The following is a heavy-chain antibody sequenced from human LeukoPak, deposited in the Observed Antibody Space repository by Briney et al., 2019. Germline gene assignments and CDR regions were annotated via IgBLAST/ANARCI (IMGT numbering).Heavy chain of an antibody. CDR1: GFTFSSYT. CDR3: AKDGGLWVSAHWGDS. J-gene: IGHJ4*02. D-gene: IGHD7-27*01. Sequence: GGSLRLSCTASGFTFSSYTMTWVRQAPGKGLKWVSTITSGDGNTYYADSVKGRFTVSRDDSKNTLYLQMNSLRAEDTAVYYCAKDGGLWVSAHWGDSWGRGTLVTVSS. CDR2: ITSGDGNT. V-gene: IGHV3-23*01.